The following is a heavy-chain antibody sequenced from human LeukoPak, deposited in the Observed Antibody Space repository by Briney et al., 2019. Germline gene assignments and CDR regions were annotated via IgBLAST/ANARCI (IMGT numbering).Heavy chain of an antibody. Sequence: GGSVRLSCAASGFTFSSYAMSWVRQAPGKGLEWIAAISGSGGSTYYADTVQGRFTISRDNSKNTPYLEMNSLRAEDTAVYYCAKDRWYCGGDCYSYYFDYWGQGTLVTVSS. CDR1: GFTFSSYA. V-gene: IGHV3-23*01. D-gene: IGHD2-21*01. CDR3: AKDRWYCGGDCYSYYFDY. CDR2: ISGSGGST. J-gene: IGHJ4*02.